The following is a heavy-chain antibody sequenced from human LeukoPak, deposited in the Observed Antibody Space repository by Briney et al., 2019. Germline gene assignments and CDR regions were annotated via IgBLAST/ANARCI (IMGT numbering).Heavy chain of an antibody. CDR1: GYSFTNYW. D-gene: IGHD2-2*01. V-gene: IGHV5-51*01. CDR3: ARHGCSTTSCAQFDP. J-gene: IGHJ5*02. Sequence: GASLQISSKGSGYSFTNYWIGWGRRMPGKGLEWMGIIYPGDSDTRYSPSFQGQVTISADKSISTAYLQWSSLKASDTAMYYCARHGCSTTSCAQFDPWGQGTLVTVSS. CDR2: IYPGDSDT.